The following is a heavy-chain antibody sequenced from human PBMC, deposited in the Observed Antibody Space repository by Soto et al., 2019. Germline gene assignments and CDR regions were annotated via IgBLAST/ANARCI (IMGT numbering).Heavy chain of an antibody. D-gene: IGHD5-18*01. CDR1: GGSISSGGYY. Sequence: QVQLQESGPGLVKPSQTLSLTCTVSGGSISSGGYYWSWIRQHPGKGLEWIGYIYYSGSTYYNPSLKSRVTISVDTSKNQFSLKLSAVTAADTAVYYCARVKWGTAMGDGMDVWGQGTTVTVSS. J-gene: IGHJ6*02. V-gene: IGHV4-31*03. CDR3: ARVKWGTAMGDGMDV. CDR2: IYYSGST.